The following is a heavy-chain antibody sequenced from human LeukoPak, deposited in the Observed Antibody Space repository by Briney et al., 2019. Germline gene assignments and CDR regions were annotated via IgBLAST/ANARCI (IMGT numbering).Heavy chain of an antibody. V-gene: IGHV3-23*01. Sequence: PGGTLRLSCAASGFTFSTYGMTWVRQAPGKGLEWVSAISGSGGSTYYADSVKGRFTISRDNSKNTLYLQMNSLRPEDTAAYYCARGGTGHYYASGTYYQSYYFDYWGQGSLVTVSS. CDR2: ISGSGGST. CDR1: GFTFSTYG. J-gene: IGHJ4*02. D-gene: IGHD3-10*01. CDR3: ARGGTGHYYASGTYYQSYYFDY.